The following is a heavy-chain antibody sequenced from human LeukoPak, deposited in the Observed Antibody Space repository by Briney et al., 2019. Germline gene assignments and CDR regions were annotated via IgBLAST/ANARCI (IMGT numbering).Heavy chain of an antibody. CDR1: GFTFSSYA. CDR3: ARARIAVAGTHFDY. CDR2: ISSNGGST. J-gene: IGHJ4*02. V-gene: IGHV3-64*04. Sequence: GSLRLSCSASGFTFSSYAMHWVRQAPGKGLEYVSAISSNGGSTYYADSVKGRFTISRDNAKNSLYLQMNSLRAEDTAVYYCARARIAVAGTHFDYWGQGTLVTVSS. D-gene: IGHD6-19*01.